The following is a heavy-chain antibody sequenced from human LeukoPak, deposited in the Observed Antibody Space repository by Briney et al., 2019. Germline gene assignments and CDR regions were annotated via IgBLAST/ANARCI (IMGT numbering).Heavy chain of an antibody. V-gene: IGHV4-39*07. CDR1: GGSISSGSYY. J-gene: IGHJ5*02. CDR3: ARLLTGTNPNNWFDP. Sequence: SQTLSLTCTVSGGSISSGSYYWSWIRQPPGKGLEWIGSIYHSGSTYYNPSLKSRVTISVDTSKNQFSLQLRFVTAADTAVFYCARLLTGTNPNNWFDPWGQGTLVTVSS. CDR2: IYHSGST. D-gene: IGHD1-7*01.